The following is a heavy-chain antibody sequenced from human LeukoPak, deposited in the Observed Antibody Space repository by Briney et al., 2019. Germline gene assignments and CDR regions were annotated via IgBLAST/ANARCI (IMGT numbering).Heavy chain of an antibody. CDR2: ISSSSSYI. CDR1: GFTFSSYS. CDR3: AREAESGIAVAGSDY. V-gene: IGHV3-21*01. Sequence: GGSLRLSCAAPGFTFSSYSMNWVRQAPREGLEWVSSISSSSSYIYYADSVKSRFTISRDNAKNSLYLQMNTLRAEDTAVYYCAREAESGIAVAGSDYWGQGTLVTVSS. D-gene: IGHD6-19*01. J-gene: IGHJ4*02.